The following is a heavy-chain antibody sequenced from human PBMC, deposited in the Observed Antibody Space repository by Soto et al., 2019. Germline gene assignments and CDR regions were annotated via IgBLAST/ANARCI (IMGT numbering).Heavy chain of an antibody. D-gene: IGHD2-15*01. CDR2: ILPIFGTA. CDR1: GGTFSSYA. CDR3: ALGYCSGGSCYSEYYYYGMDV. Sequence: QVQLVQSGAEVKKTGSSVKVSCKASGGTFSSYAISWVRQAPGQGLEWMGGILPIFGTANYAQKFQGRVTITADESTSTAYMELSSLRSEDTAVYYCALGYCSGGSCYSEYYYYGMDVWGQGTTVTVSS. J-gene: IGHJ6*02. V-gene: IGHV1-69*01.